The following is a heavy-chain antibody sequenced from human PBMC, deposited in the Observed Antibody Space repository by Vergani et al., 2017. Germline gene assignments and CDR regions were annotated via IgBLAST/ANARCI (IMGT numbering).Heavy chain of an antibody. CDR3: ARYGAEFAY. J-gene: IGHJ4*02. CDR2: TYSSGST. D-gene: IGHD4-17*01. V-gene: IGHV4-39*01. Sequence: QLQLQESGPGLVKPSETLSLTCTVSGCSISSSSYYWVWIRQPPGKGREWIGSTYSSGSTYSNPSVKCLVTISVDTSKNQFSLKLSTVTASDTAVYYCARYGAEFAYWSEGTLVTVP. CDR1: GCSISSSSYY.